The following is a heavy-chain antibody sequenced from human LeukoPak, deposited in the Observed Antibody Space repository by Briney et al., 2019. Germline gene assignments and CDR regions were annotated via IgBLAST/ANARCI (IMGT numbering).Heavy chain of an antibody. Sequence: GGSLRLSCAASGFTFSNAWMSWARQAPGKGLEWVGRIKSKTDGGTTDYAAPVKGRFTISRDDSRNTLYLQMNSLKTEVTTVYYCTTEKLLWFGELPDFDYWGQGTLVTVSS. D-gene: IGHD3-10*01. CDR1: GFTFSNAW. J-gene: IGHJ4*02. CDR2: IKSKTDGGTT. V-gene: IGHV3-15*01. CDR3: TTEKLLWFGELPDFDY.